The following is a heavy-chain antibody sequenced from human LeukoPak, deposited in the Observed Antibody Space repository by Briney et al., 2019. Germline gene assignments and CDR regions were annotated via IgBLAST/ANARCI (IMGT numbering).Heavy chain of an antibody. V-gene: IGHV3-21*01. CDR3: ARADGFLEWSDWGYYGMDV. CDR1: GFTFSSYS. D-gene: IGHD3-3*01. J-gene: IGHJ6*02. Sequence: PGGSLRLSCAASGFTFSSYSMNWVRQAPGKGLEWVSSISSSSSYIYYADSVKGRFTISRDNAKNSLYLQVNSLRAEDTAVYYCARADGFLEWSDWGYYGMDVWGQGTTVTVSS. CDR2: ISSSSSYI.